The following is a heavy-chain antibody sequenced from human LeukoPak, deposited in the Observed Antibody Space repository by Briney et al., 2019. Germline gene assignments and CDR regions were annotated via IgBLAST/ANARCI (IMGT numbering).Heavy chain of an antibody. CDR2: INPNSGGT. V-gene: IGHV1-2*02. Sequence: ASVKVSCKAAVSTFTGYYVHWVRQAPGHGLEWMGWINPNSGGTHYAQKFQGGVTLTRDTSTSTAYLELSRPRSDGTAVYYCARGGSSSATDEYLGQGTLVTVSS. J-gene: IGHJ4*02. CDR3: ARGGSSSATDEY. D-gene: IGHD6-6*01. CDR1: VSTFTGYY.